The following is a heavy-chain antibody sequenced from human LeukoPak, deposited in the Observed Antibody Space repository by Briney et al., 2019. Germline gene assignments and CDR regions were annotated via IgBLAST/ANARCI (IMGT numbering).Heavy chain of an antibody. CDR3: ASARWGYCSSTSCYSWNWFDP. CDR1: GGTFSSYA. D-gene: IGHD2-2*01. J-gene: IGHJ5*02. V-gene: IGHV1-69*06. CDR2: IIPIFGTA. Sequence: SLKVSCKASGGTFSSYAISWVRQAPGQGLEWMGGIIPIFGTANYAQKFQGRVTITADKTTSTAYMELSSLRSEDTAVYYCASARWGYCSSTSCYSWNWFDPWGQGTLVTVSS.